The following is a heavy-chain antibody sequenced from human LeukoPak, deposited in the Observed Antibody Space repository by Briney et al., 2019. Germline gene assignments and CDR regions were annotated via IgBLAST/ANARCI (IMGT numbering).Heavy chain of an antibody. CDR2: ISGDGGST. J-gene: IGHJ4*02. D-gene: IGHD3-16*01. CDR1: GFTFDDYA. Sequence: GGSLRLSCAASGFTFDDYAMHWVRQAPGKVLEWVSLISGDGGSTYYADSVKGRFTISRDNSKNSLYLQMNSLRTEDTALYYCAKDIHYDSVWGSLDYWGQGTLVTVSS. CDR3: AKDIHYDSVWGSLDY. V-gene: IGHV3-43*02.